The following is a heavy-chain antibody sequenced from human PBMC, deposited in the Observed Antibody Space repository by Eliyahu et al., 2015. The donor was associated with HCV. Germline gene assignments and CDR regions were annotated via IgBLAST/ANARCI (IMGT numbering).Heavy chain of an antibody. Sequence: EVQLVESGGGLVQPGGSLRLSCAASGFTFSNYWMHWVRQAPGKGLVWVSRISSDGSSTRYADSVKGRFTISRDNAKNTLYLQMNSLRAEDTAVYYCAAIVVVTAAFDYWGQGNLVTVSS. CDR3: AAIVVVTAAFDY. V-gene: IGHV3-74*01. CDR2: ISSDGSST. J-gene: IGHJ4*02. CDR1: GFTFSNYW. D-gene: IGHD2-2*01.